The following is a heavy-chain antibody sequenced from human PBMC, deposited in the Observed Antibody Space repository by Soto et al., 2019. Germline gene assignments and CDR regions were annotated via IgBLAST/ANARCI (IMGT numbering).Heavy chain of an antibody. D-gene: IGHD5-12*01. Sequence: PSETLSLTCIVSGASIKNYYWSWIRQPPGKGLEWIGFVYYTGSTSTKYNPSLQSRVAMSVDSSKNQFSLKLTSMTAADTAIYYCAKYRRTDAEGYRLDFWGPGTLVTVSS. V-gene: IGHV4-59*13. CDR3: AKYRRTDAEGYRLDF. CDR2: VYYTGSTST. J-gene: IGHJ4*02. CDR1: GASIKNYY.